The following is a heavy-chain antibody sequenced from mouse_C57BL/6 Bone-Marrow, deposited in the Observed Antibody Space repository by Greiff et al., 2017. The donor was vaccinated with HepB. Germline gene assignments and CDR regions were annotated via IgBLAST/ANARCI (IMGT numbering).Heavy chain of an antibody. Sequence: VQLQQPGAELVKPGASVKLSCKASGYTFTSYWMHWVKQRPGQGLEWIGMIHPNSGSTNYNEKFKSKATLTVDKSSSTAYMQRSSLTSEDSAVYYCARSDSNLFAYWGQGTLVTVSA. CDR3: ARSDSNLFAY. CDR2: IHPNSGST. D-gene: IGHD2-5*01. CDR1: GYTFTSYW. J-gene: IGHJ3*01. V-gene: IGHV1-64*01.